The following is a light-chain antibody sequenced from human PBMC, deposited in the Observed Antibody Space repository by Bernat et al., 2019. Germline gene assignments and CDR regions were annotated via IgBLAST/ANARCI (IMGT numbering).Light chain of an antibody. CDR3: QSRDTTANRFA. J-gene: IGLJ1*01. Sequence: SSELTQDPAVSVALGQTVRITCQGDSLRRFYATWYQQKPGQAPILVLYGKNNRPSGIPDRVSGSSSGNTASLTITGAQAEDEADYYCQSRDTTANRFAFGSGTKVTVL. V-gene: IGLV3-19*01. CDR1: SLRRFY. CDR2: GKN.